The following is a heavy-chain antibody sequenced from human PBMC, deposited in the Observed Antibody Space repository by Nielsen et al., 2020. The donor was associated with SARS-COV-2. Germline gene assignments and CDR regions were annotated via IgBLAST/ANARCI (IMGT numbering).Heavy chain of an antibody. J-gene: IGHJ4*02. Sequence: GGSLRLSCAGSGFTFSSRTMNWVRQAPGKGLEWVASITTSSVYKYYADSVKGRFTISRDNGKNSMDLQMDSLRVDDTAVYYCARVPYYDSSGYWFGPLDYWGQGTLVTVSS. CDR1: GFTFSSRT. CDR2: ITTSSVYK. CDR3: ARVPYYDSSGYWFGPLDY. V-gene: IGHV3-21*01. D-gene: IGHD3-22*01.